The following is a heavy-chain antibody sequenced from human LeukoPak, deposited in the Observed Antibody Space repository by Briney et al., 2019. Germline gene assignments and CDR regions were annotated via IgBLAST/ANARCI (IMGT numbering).Heavy chain of an antibody. CDR1: GGSISSGSYY. V-gene: IGHV4-61*02. CDR3: ARERDVAPGIGYYYMDV. Sequence: PSETLSLTCTVSGGSISSGSYYWSWIRQPAGKGLEWIGRIYTSGSTNYNPSLKSRVTMSVDTSKNQFSLKLSSVTAADTAVYYCARERDVAPGIGYYYMDVWGKGTTVTVSS. CDR2: IYTSGST. D-gene: IGHD2-15*01. J-gene: IGHJ6*03.